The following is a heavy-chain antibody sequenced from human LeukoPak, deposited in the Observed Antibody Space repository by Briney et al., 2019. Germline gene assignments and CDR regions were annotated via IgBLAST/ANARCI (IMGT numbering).Heavy chain of an antibody. CDR3: ARRYYDFWSGYSYYYYYYYMDV. D-gene: IGHD3-3*01. Sequence: ASVTVSCKASGYTFTSYDINWVRQATGQGLEWMGWMNPNSGNTGYAQKFQGRVTMTRNTSISTAYMELSSLRSEDTAVYYCARRYYDFWSGYSYYYYYYYMDVWGKGTTVTVSS. CDR1: GYTFTSYD. CDR2: MNPNSGNT. V-gene: IGHV1-8*01. J-gene: IGHJ6*03.